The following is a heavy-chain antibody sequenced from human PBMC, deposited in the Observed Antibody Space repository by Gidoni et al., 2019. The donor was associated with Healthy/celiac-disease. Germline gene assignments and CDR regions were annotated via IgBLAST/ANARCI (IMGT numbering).Heavy chain of an antibody. Sequence: QVQLVDSGGGVVQPGRSLRRSCAASGFTFSSYGMHWVRPAPGKGLGWVAVIWYDGSNTYYADSVKGRFTISRDNSKNTLYLQMNSLRAEDTAVYYCAREYYDILTGISPEIDYWGQGTLVTVSS. V-gene: IGHV3-33*01. J-gene: IGHJ4*02. CDR1: GFTFSSYG. CDR3: AREYYDILTGISPEIDY. D-gene: IGHD3-9*01. CDR2: IWYDGSNT.